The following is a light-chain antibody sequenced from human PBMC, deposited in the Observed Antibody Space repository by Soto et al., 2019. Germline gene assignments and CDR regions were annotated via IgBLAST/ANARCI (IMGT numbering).Light chain of an antibody. Sequence: EIVLTQSPGTLSLSPGERATLSCRASKRVSSSYLAWYQQKPGQAPRLLIYGASSRATGIPDRFSGSGSGTDLTLTIRRLEPEDFAVYYCQQYGRTPYTFGQGTKGEI. CDR3: QQYGRTPYT. CDR1: KRVSSSY. J-gene: IGKJ2*01. V-gene: IGKV3-20*01. CDR2: GAS.